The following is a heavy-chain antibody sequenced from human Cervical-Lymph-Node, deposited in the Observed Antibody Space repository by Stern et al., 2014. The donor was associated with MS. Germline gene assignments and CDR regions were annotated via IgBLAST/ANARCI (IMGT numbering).Heavy chain of an antibody. Sequence: QVQLVQSGAEVKKPGSSVKVSCKASGGTFNTNVISWVRQAPGQGLEWMGGIIPIFGTALYAQKFQGRVTITANEPTRVGYMARGGLRSEDTAVYYCARAAYSTSSYNYWGQGTVVIVSS. CDR1: GGTFNTNV. V-gene: IGHV1-69*01. CDR2: IIPIFGTA. CDR3: ARAAYSTSSYNY. D-gene: IGHD6-6*01. J-gene: IGHJ4*02.